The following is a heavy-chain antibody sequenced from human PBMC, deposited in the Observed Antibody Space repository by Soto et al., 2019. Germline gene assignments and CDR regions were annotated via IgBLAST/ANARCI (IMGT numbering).Heavy chain of an antibody. CDR2: IKSKAFGGTP. D-gene: IGHD5-18*01. CDR1: GFTFGDYA. V-gene: IGHV3-49*03. Sequence: GGSLRLSCSPSGFTFGDYAMNWFRQAPGKGLEWVGFIKSKAFGGTPEYAASVKGRFTISRDDSMSIAYLQMNSLKTDDTAVYYCTRDHYGRGFSSGAFDSWGQGTPVTISS. J-gene: IGHJ4*02. CDR3: TRDHYGRGFSSGAFDS.